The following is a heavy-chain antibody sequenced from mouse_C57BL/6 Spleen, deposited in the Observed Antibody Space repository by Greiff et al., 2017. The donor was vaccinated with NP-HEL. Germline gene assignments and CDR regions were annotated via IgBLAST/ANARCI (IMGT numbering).Heavy chain of an antibody. V-gene: IGHV5-17*01. D-gene: IGHD1-1*01. J-gene: IGHJ1*03. CDR3: ARLAYYYGSSYWYFDV. Sequence: DVMLVESGGGLVKPGGSLKLSCAASGFTFSDYGMHWVRQAPEKGLEWVAYISSGSSTIYYADTVKGRFTISRDNAKNTLFLQMTSLRSEDTAMYYCARLAYYYGSSYWYFDVWGTGTTVTVSS. CDR2: ISSGSSTI. CDR1: GFTFSDYG.